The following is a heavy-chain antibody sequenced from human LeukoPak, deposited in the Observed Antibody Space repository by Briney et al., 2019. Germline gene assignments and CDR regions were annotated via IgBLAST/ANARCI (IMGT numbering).Heavy chain of an antibody. Sequence: SQTLSLTCAVSGGSISSGGYSWSWIRQPPGKGLEWIGYIYHSGSTYYNPSLKSRVTISVDRSKNQFSLQLNSVTPEDTALYYCARGRDGLNYFDYWGQGTLVTVSS. CDR2: IYHSGST. D-gene: IGHD5-24*01. CDR3: ARGRDGLNYFDY. J-gene: IGHJ4*02. V-gene: IGHV4-30-2*01. CDR1: GGSISSGGYS.